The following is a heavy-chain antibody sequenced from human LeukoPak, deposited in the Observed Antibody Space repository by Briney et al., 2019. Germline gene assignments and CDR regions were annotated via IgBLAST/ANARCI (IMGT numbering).Heavy chain of an antibody. Sequence: ASVKVSCKASGYTFTGYYMHWVRQAPGQGLEWMGWINPNSGGTNYAQKFQGMVTMTRDTSISTAYMELSRLRSDDTAVYYCARVLDSSGYYYFDYWGQGTLVTVSS. CDR3: ARVLDSSGYYYFDY. CDR1: GYTFTGYY. D-gene: IGHD3-22*01. V-gene: IGHV1-2*02. CDR2: INPNSGGT. J-gene: IGHJ4*02.